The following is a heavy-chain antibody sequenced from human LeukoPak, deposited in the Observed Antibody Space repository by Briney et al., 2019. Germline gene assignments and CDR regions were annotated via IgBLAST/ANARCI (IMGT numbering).Heavy chain of an antibody. CDR3: Y. CDR1: GFTFSGSA. Sequence: GGSLRLSCVASGFTFSGSAIHWVRQASGKGLESVGHIRSKTNNYATAYAASVKGRFTISRDDSKNTAYLQMSSLETEDTAIYYDYWGQGTLVTVSS. CDR2: IRSKTNNYAT. V-gene: IGHV3-73*01. J-gene: IGHJ4*02.